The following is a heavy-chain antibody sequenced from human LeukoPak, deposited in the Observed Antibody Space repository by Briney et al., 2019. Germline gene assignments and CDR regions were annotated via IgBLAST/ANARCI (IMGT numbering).Heavy chain of an antibody. J-gene: IGHJ4*02. D-gene: IGHD3-22*01. Sequence: ASVKVSCKASGYTFTNYYAHWVRQAPGQGLEWMGRINPNSGGTNYAQKFQGRATMTRDTSISTAYMELRSLRSDDTAVYYCARGLSGYYNYWGQGTLVTVSS. CDR1: GYTFTNYY. CDR3: ARGLSGYYNY. CDR2: INPNSGGT. V-gene: IGHV1-2*06.